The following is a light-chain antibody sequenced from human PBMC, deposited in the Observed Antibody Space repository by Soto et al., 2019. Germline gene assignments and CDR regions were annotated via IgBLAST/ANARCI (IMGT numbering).Light chain of an antibody. CDR1: QIISIY. J-gene: IGKJ4*01. CDR3: QKSYTTPLT. CDR2: AAS. V-gene: IGKV1-39*01. Sequence: DIQMTQSPSSLSASVGDRVTITCRASQIISIYLNWYQQKPGKAPNLLIYAASSLQSGVPSRFSGSGSGTDFTLTISSLRPEDFATYYCQKSYTTPLTFGGGTKVEIK.